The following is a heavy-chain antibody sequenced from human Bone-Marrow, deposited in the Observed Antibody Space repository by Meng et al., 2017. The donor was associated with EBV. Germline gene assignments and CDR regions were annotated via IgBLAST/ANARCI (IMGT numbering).Heavy chain of an antibody. CDR3: ARGMRNFNF. CDR2: ISAYNGDT. J-gene: IGHJ4*02. CDR1: GYTFSSFG. Sequence: QVHLVQSGAEVKKPGASGKASCKAYGYTFSSFGISWVRQAPGQGPEWMGWISAYNGDTKYAQKFQGRVTVTTDTSTSTAYMELRSLRRDDTAAYYCARGMRNFNFWGQGTLVTVSS. V-gene: IGHV1-18*01.